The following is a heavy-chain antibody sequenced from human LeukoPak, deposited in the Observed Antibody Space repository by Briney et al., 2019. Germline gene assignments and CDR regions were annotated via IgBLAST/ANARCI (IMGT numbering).Heavy chain of an antibody. CDR3: ASANYVFWSGLGAFDI. V-gene: IGHV3-30-3*01. CDR2: ISYDGSNK. Sequence: GGSLRLSCAASGFTFSSYAMHWVRQAPGKGLEWVAVISYDGSNKYYADSVKGRFTISRENSKNTLYLQMNSLRAEDTAVYYRASANYVFWSGLGAFDIWGQGTMVTVSS. CDR1: GFTFSSYA. D-gene: IGHD3-3*01. J-gene: IGHJ3*02.